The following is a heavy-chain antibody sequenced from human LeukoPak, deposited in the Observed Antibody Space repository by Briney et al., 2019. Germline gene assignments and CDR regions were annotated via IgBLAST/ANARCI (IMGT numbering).Heavy chain of an antibody. V-gene: IGHV4-39*01. CDR1: GGSISSSSYY. J-gene: IGHJ4*02. CDR3: ARRDYYGYFDY. CDR2: IYYSGST. Sequence: SETLSLTCTVSGGSISSSSYYWGWIRQPPGKGLEWIGSIYYSGSTYYNPSLKSRVTISVDTSKNQFSLKLSSVTAADTAVYYCARRDYYGYFDYWGQGTQVAVSS. D-gene: IGHD3-10*01.